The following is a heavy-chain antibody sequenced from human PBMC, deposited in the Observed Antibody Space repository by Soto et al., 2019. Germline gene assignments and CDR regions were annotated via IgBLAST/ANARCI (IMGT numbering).Heavy chain of an antibody. V-gene: IGHV4-34*01. J-gene: IGHJ5*02. D-gene: IGHD6-19*01. CDR3: ARSSRIDP. Sequence: PSETLSLTCAVYGESLSGYYWSWIRQPPGKGLEWIGEINHSGSTNYNPSLKSRVTISVDTSKNQFSLKLTSVTAADTAVYYCARSSRIDPWGHGTLVTVSS. CDR2: INHSGST. CDR1: GESLSGYY.